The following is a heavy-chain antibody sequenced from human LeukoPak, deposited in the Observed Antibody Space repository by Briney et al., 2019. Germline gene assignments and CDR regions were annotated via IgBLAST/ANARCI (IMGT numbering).Heavy chain of an antibody. CDR3: ARDFNGDHDY. CDR1: GDSIISLDL. CDR2: IYHSGST. Sequence: PSETLSLTCTVSGDSIISLDLWSWVRQPPGKGLEWIGYIYHSGSTYYNPSLKSRVTISVDRSKNQFSLKLSSVTAADTAVYYCARDFNGDHDYWGQGTLVTVSS. D-gene: IGHD4-17*01. J-gene: IGHJ4*02. V-gene: IGHV4-4*02.